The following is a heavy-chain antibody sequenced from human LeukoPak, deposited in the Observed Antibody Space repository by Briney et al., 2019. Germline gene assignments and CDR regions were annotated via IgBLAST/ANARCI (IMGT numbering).Heavy chain of an antibody. J-gene: IGHJ4*02. CDR1: GFTFSSYA. V-gene: IGHV3-23*01. CDR3: AKDRRWLVRATFFDY. Sequence: GGSLRLSCVASGFTFSSYAMSWVRQAPGKGLEWVSAITGTSGATYHADSVKGRFTIARDNSKNTLFLQMNSLRVEDTAVYYCAKDRRWLVRATFFDYWGQGTLVTVSS. D-gene: IGHD6-19*01. CDR2: ITGTSGAT.